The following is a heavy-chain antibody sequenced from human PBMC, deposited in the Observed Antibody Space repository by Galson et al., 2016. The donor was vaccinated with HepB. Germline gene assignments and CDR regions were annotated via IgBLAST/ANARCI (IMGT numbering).Heavy chain of an antibody. J-gene: IGHJ4*02. V-gene: IGHV3-30*18. Sequence: SLRLSCAASGFTFSSYGMHWVRQAPGKGLEWVAVISHAGTDKYYADSVKDRFTISRDNSKNTLYLQMNSLRPEDTAVYYCAKGQWALQHGFDYWGQGTLVTVSS. CDR3: AKGQWALQHGFDY. CDR2: ISHAGTDK. CDR1: GFTFSSYG. D-gene: IGHD1-26*01.